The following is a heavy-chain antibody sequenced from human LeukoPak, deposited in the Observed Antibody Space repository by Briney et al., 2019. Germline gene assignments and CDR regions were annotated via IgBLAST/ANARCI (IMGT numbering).Heavy chain of an antibody. CDR1: GFTFSNNW. Sequence: GGSLRLSCAASGFTFSNNWMYWVRQAPGKGLVWVSRIKSDGSDPVYADSVKGRFTISRDNAKDTLYLQMDSLRAEDTAVYYCARVPSGNYFFDYWGQGTLVTVSS. V-gene: IGHV3-74*01. J-gene: IGHJ4*02. CDR2: IKSDGSDP. D-gene: IGHD3-10*01. CDR3: ARVPSGNYFFDY.